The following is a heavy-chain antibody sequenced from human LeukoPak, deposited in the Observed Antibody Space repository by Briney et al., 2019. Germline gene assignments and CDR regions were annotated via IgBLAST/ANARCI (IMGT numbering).Heavy chain of an antibody. D-gene: IGHD3-9*01. J-gene: IGHJ5*02. CDR2: INHSGST. Sequence: PSETLSLTCAVYGGSFSGYYWSWIRQPPGKGLEWIGEINHSGSTNYNPSLKSRVTISVDTSKNQFSLKLSSVTAADTAVYYCATYYDILTPRGFDPWGQGTLVTVSS. CDR3: ATYYDILTPRGFDP. CDR1: GGSFSGYY. V-gene: IGHV4-34*01.